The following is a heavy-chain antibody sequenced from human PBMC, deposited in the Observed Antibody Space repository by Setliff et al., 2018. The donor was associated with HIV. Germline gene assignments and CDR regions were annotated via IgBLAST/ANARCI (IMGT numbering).Heavy chain of an antibody. CDR2: INPNSGGT. D-gene: IGHD6-13*01. J-gene: IGHJ4*02. Sequence: ASVKVSCKASGYTFTGYYIHWVRQAPGQGLEWMGWINPNSGGTNYAQKFQGRVTMTRDTSINTAYMELSRLRSDDTAVYYCARGLPVAAAGPIDYWGQGTLVTAPQ. V-gene: IGHV1-2*02. CDR3: ARGLPVAAAGPIDY. CDR1: GYTFTGYY.